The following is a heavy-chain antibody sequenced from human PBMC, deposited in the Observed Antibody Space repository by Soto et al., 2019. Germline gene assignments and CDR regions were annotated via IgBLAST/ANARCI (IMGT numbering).Heavy chain of an antibody. V-gene: IGHV1-18*01. Sequence: ASVRVSCKASGYTFTSYGISWVRQAPGQGLEWMGWISAYNGNTNYAQKLQGRVTMTTDTSTSTAYMELRSLRSDDTAVYYCARDRAPYYDFWSGYRPHYYYYGMDVWGQGTTVTVSS. CDR3: ARDRAPYYDFWSGYRPHYYYYGMDV. D-gene: IGHD3-3*01. CDR2: ISAYNGNT. J-gene: IGHJ6*02. CDR1: GYTFTSYG.